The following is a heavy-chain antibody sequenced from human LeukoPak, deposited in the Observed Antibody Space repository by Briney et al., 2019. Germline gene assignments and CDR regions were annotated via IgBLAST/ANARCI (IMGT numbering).Heavy chain of an antibody. CDR1: GFTFSSYG. J-gene: IGHJ4*02. CDR2: ISGSGGST. CDR3: AKARTTVVSFDY. V-gene: IGHV3-23*01. Sequence: GGTLRLSCAASGFTFSSYGMSWVRQAPGKGLEWVSAISGSGGSTYYADSVTGRFTISRDNSKNTLYLQMNSLRAEDTAVYYCAKARTTVVSFDYWGQGTLVTVSS. D-gene: IGHD4-23*01.